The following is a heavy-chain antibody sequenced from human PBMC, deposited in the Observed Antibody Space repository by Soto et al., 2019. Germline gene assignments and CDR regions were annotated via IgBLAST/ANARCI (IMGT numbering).Heavy chain of an antibody. CDR1: GFTFRSHA. Sequence: VGSLRLSCAASGFTFRSHAMSWVRQAPGKGLEWVSSIGISSSYIYYADSVKGRFIISRDNAKNSLYLQMNSLRAEDTAVYYCTSTMAGAFDIWGQGTMVTVSS. J-gene: IGHJ3*02. D-gene: IGHD3-10*01. CDR2: IGISSSYI. V-gene: IGHV3-21*01. CDR3: TSTMAGAFDI.